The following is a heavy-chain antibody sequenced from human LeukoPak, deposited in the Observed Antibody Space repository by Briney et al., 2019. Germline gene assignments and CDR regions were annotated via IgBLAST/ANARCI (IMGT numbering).Heavy chain of an antibody. CDR3: ARARSHYDSSGYSGYYFDY. CDR2: IYYSGST. Sequence: SETLSLTCTVSGYSISTGFYWGWIRQPPGKGLEWIGSIYYSGSTYYNPSLKSRVTISVDTSKNQFSLKLSSVTAADTAVYYCARARSHYDSSGYSGYYFDYWGQGTLVTVSS. D-gene: IGHD3-22*01. CDR1: GYSISTGFY. V-gene: IGHV4-38-2*02. J-gene: IGHJ4*02.